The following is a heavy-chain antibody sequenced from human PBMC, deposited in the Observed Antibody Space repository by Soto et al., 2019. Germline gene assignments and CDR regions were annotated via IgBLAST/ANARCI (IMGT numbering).Heavy chain of an antibody. D-gene: IGHD4-17*01. Sequence: QVQLVESGGGVVQPGRSLRLSCAASGFTFSSYGMHWVRQAPGKGLEWVAVIWYDGSNKYYADSVKGRFTISRDNSKNTLYLQMNSLRAEDTAVYYCATGYGDYGEFDYWGQGTLVTVSS. J-gene: IGHJ4*02. CDR2: IWYDGSNK. V-gene: IGHV3-33*01. CDR1: GFTFSSYG. CDR3: ATGYGDYGEFDY.